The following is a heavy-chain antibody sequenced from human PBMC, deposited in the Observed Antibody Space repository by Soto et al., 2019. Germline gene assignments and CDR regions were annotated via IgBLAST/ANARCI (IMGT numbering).Heavy chain of an antibody. J-gene: IGHJ4*02. Sequence: EVQLVESGGGLVQPGGSLRLSCAASTLTFNNYSMNWVRQAPGKGLEWLSYISTGGRTIYYSDSVKGRFTISRDKAKNSLYLHMNSLTAEDTAVYYCARLGYCGTTRCSVCDSWGQGTLVTVSS. D-gene: IGHD2-2*01. CDR2: ISTGGRTI. CDR3: ARLGYCGTTRCSVCDS. V-gene: IGHV3-48*01. CDR1: TLTFNNYS.